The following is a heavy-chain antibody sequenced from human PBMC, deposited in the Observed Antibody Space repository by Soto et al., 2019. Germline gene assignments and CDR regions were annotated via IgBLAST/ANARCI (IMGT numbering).Heavy chain of an antibody. J-gene: IGHJ4*02. Sequence: GGSLRLSCAASGFTFTRYSMNWVRQAPGKGLEWVSSISSTTNYIYYGDSMKGRFTISRDNAKNSLYLEMNSLRAGDTAVYYCARESEDLTSNFDYWGQGTLVTVSS. CDR2: ISSTTNYI. V-gene: IGHV3-21*06. CDR3: ARESEDLTSNFDY. CDR1: GFTFTRYS.